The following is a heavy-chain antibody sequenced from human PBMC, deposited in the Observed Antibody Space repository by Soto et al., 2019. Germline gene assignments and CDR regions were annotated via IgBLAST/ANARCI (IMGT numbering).Heavy chain of an antibody. CDR1: GFSLSTSGMC. Sequence: SGPTLVNPTQTLTLTCTFSGFSLSTSGMCVSWIRQPPGKALEWLARIDWDDDKYYSTSLKTRLTISKDTSKNQVVLTMTNMDPVDTATYYCARIRVAAAGPTYYMDVWGKGTTVTVSS. J-gene: IGHJ6*03. CDR3: ARIRVAAAGPTYYMDV. CDR2: IDWDDDK. V-gene: IGHV2-70*11. D-gene: IGHD6-13*01.